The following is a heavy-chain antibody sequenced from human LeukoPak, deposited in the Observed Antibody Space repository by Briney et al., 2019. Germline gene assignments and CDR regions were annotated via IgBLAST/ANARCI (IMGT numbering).Heavy chain of an antibody. Sequence: GGSLRLSCAASGFTFGTYAMSWVRQAPGKGLEWVSAISGSGGSTYYADSVKGRFTISRDNSKNTLYLQMNSLRAEDTAVYYCAKDVYGEVSYGGGWGQGTLVTVSS. CDR3: AKDVYGEVSYGGG. D-gene: IGHD4-17*01. V-gene: IGHV3-23*01. CDR1: GFTFGTYA. J-gene: IGHJ4*02. CDR2: ISGSGGST.